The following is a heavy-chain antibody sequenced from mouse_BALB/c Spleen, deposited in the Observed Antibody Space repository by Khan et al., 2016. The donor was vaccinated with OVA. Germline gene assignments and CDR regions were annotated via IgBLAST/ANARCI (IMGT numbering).Heavy chain of an antibody. V-gene: IGHV1S41*01. CDR3: ASSNYYRSSPYAMDY. Sequence: DLVKPGASVKLSCKASGYTFTSYWINWIKQRPGQGLEWVGHIGPGSGNTYYNEIFKGKATLTVDTSSSTAYIQLSSLSSEDSAVYFCASSNYYRSSPYAMDYWGQGTVVTVSS. J-gene: IGHJ4*01. CDR1: GYTFTSYW. D-gene: IGHD1-1*01. CDR2: IGPGSGNT.